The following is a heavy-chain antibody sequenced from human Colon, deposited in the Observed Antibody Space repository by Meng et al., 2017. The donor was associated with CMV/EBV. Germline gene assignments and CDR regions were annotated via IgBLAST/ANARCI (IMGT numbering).Heavy chain of an antibody. Sequence: GGSLRLSCAASGFIFEDYAMHWVRQVPGKGLEWVSLIDWDGGNTYYADAVKGRFTISRDNSKDSLYLQMNSLRVEDTALYHCAKDLTAYYHTTGGADFSGMDVWGLGTTVTVSS. J-gene: IGHJ6*02. D-gene: IGHD3-9*01. CDR2: IDWDGGNT. V-gene: IGHV3-43D*03. CDR3: AKDLTAYYHTTGGADFSGMDV. CDR1: GFIFEDYA.